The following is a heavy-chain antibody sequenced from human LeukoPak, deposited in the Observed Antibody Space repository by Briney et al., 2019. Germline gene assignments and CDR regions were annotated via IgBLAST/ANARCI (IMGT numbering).Heavy chain of an antibody. V-gene: IGHV4-59*01. J-gene: IGHJ6*03. CDR3: ARSALASYYYYYYMDV. CDR1: GASISSYY. D-gene: IGHD5-18*01. Sequence: SETLSLTCSVSGASISSYYWRWTRQPPGKGLEWIGYIYYSGSTNYNPSLKSRVTISADTSKNQFSLKLSSVTAADTAVYYCARSALASYYYYYYMDVWGRGTSVTVSS. CDR2: IYYSGST.